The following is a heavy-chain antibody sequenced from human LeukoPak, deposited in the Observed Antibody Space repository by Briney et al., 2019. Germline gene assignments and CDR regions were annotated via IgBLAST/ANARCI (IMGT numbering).Heavy chain of an antibody. CDR2: INPNDGDT. J-gene: IGHJ4*02. Sequence: GASVKLSCKASGYTFTDYYMHWVRQAPGQGFEWMGWINPNDGDTNYAQKVQGRVTMTRDTSISTAYMEVSRLRSDDTAVYYCARANFLYCSSTTCLFDYWGQGTLVTVSS. CDR3: ARANFLYCSSTTCLFDY. V-gene: IGHV1-2*02. CDR1: GYTFTDYY. D-gene: IGHD2-2*01.